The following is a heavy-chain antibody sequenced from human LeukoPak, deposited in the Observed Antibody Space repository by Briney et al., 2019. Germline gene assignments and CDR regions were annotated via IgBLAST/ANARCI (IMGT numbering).Heavy chain of an antibody. Sequence: GGSLRLSCAASGFTFSSYSMNWVRQAPGKGLEWVSYISSSSSTIYYADSVKGRFTISRDNAKNSPYLQMNSLRDEDTAVYYCARPRGGKWSGAVFDYWGQGTLVTVSS. CDR1: GFTFSSYS. CDR2: ISSSSSTI. J-gene: IGHJ4*02. V-gene: IGHV3-48*02. CDR3: ARPRGGKWSGAVFDY. D-gene: IGHD2-15*01.